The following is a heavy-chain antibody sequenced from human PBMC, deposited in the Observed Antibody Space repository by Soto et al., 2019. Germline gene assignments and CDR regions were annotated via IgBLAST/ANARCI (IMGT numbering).Heavy chain of an antibody. CDR2: IKQDGREK. D-gene: IGHD3-10*01. CDR1: GFSFSSYW. J-gene: IGHJ5*02. V-gene: IGHV3-7*03. CDR3: AGEGVRKVVNTGGFDP. Sequence: GGSLRLSCAASGFSFSSYWMTWVRQAPGKGLEWVANIKQDGREKYYVASVKGRFTISRDNAKNLVYLQMDSLTPDDTAVYFWAGEGVRKVVNTGGFDPWAREPWSPSPQ.